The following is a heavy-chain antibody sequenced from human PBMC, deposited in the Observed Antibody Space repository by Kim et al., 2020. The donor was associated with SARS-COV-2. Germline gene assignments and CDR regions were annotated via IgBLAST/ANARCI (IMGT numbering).Heavy chain of an antibody. V-gene: IGHV3-9*01. Sequence: GGSLRLSCAASGFTFDDYAMHWVRQAPGKGLEWVSGISWNSGSIGYADSVKGRFTISRDNAKNSLYLQMNSLRAEDTALYYCAKDSGYSSGWSWEYYYG. CDR3: AKDSGYSSGWSWEYYYG. CDR2: ISWNSGSI. J-gene: IGHJ6*01. D-gene: IGHD6-19*01. CDR1: GFTFDDYA.